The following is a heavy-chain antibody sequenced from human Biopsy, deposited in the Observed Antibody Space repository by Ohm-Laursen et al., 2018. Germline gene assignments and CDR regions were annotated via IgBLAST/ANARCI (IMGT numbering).Heavy chain of an antibody. V-gene: IGHV1-69*01. Sequence: SSVKVSCKTSGGTFTNYAISWVRQAPGQGLEWMGGIIPIFGTANYAQKFQGRVTIAADESTSTAYMELSSLRSDDTAVYYCARDALGGGSYRFFYWGQGSLVTVSS. J-gene: IGHJ4*02. CDR3: ARDALGGGSYRFFY. D-gene: IGHD1-26*01. CDR1: GGTFTNYA. CDR2: IIPIFGTA.